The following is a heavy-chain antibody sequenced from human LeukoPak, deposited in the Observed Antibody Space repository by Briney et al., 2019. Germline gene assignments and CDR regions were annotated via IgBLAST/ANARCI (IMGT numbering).Heavy chain of an antibody. CDR2: ISPRGTTS. CDR3: ASFSIRTGAYYLDV. Sequence: PGGSLTLSCVASGCTFSTYNMNWVRQPPGKGLEWVSHISPRGTTSYYAVSVKGRLTISRDNAKNSLYLKMSSLRVEDSAVYYCASFSIRTGAYYLDVWGKGTTVAVSS. J-gene: IGHJ6*03. V-gene: IGHV3-48*04. CDR1: GCTFSTYN. D-gene: IGHD2/OR15-2a*01.